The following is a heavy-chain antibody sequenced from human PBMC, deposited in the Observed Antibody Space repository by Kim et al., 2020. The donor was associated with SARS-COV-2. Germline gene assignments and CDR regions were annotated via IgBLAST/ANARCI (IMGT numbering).Heavy chain of an antibody. J-gene: IGHJ6*02. V-gene: IGHV4-31*03. CDR3: ARDRGAHSSGYYETPYYYYGMDV. CDR2: IYYSGST. D-gene: IGHD3-22*01. Sequence: SETLSLTCTVSGGSISSGGYYWSWIRQHPGKGLEWIGYIYYSGSTYYNPSLKSRVTISVDTSKNQFSLKLSSVTAADTAVYYCARDRGAHSSGYYETPYYYYGMDVWGQGTTVTVSS. CDR1: GGSISSGGYY.